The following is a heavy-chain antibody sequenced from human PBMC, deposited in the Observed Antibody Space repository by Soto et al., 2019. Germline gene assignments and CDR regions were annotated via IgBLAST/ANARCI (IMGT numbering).Heavy chain of an antibody. CDR2: ISTYSGDT. CDR3: ARSVTPTDWFVS. V-gene: IGHV1-18*01. Sequence: QVQLVQSEGEVKKPGASAKVSCKASGYTCLSYGISWVRQAPGQGLEWMGWISTYSGDTEFAQNLQGRVIMTVDTSTNTAYMELRSLRSDDTAVYYCARSVTPTDWFVSWGQGSLVTVSS. CDR1: GYTCLSYG. D-gene: IGHD4-17*01. J-gene: IGHJ5*01.